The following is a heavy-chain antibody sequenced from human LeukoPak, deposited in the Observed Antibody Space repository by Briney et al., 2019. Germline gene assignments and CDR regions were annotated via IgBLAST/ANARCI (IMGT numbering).Heavy chain of an antibody. D-gene: IGHD6-6*01. Sequence: SETLSLTCTVSGYSISSGYYWGWIRQPPGKGLEWIGTMYHSGNTYYDPSLKSRVTISVDTSKNQFSLKLSSVTAADTAVYYCARAYSSSSIFDYWGQGTLVTVSS. CDR2: MYHSGNT. J-gene: IGHJ4*02. V-gene: IGHV4-38-2*02. CDR1: GYSISSGYY. CDR3: ARAYSSSSIFDY.